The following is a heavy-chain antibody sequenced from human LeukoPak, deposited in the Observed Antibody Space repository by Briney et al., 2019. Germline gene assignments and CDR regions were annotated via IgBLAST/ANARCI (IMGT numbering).Heavy chain of an antibody. J-gene: IGHJ6*02. CDR1: GGSISNYY. V-gene: IGHV4-34*01. D-gene: IGHD6-13*01. Sequence: SETLSLTCTVSGGSISNYYWSWIRQPPGKGLEWIGEINHSGSTNYNPSLKSRVTISVDTSKNQFSLKLSSVTAADTAVYYCARDRKKIAAAGTSGRYYYYYYGMDVWGQGTTVTVSS. CDR3: ARDRKKIAAAGTSGRYYYYYYGMDV. CDR2: INHSGST.